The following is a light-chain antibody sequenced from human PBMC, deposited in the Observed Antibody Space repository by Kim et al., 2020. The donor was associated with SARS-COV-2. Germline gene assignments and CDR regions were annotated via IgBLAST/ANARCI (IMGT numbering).Light chain of an antibody. CDR2: WAS. J-gene: IGKJ1*01. CDR3: QQYYSTPWT. CDR1: QSVLYSSSNKNY. Sequence: DIVMTQSPDSLAVSLGERATINCKTSQSVLYSSSNKNYLSWYQQKHGQPPKLLFYWASTRESGVSDRFSGSGSGTDFTLTISSLQAEDVAVYYCQQYYSTPWTFGQGTKVDIK. V-gene: IGKV4-1*01.